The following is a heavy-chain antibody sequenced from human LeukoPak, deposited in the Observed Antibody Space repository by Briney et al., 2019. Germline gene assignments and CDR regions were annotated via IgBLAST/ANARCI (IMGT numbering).Heavy chain of an antibody. CDR3: AKDLPAGFGRLDY. CDR2: IRYDGSNK. D-gene: IGHD3-10*01. CDR1: GFTFSSYG. V-gene: IGHV3-30*02. Sequence: GGSLRLSCAASGFTFSSYGMHWVRQAPGKGLEWVAFIRYDGSNKYYADSVKGRFTISRDNSKNTLYLQMNSLRAEDTAVYYCAKDLPAGFGRLDYWGQGTLVTVSS. J-gene: IGHJ4*02.